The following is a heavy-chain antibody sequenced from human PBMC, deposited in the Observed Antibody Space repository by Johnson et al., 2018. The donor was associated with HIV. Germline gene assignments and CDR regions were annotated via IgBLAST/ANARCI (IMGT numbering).Heavy chain of an antibody. CDR1: GFTFSTYW. Sequence: VQLVESGGGLVQPGGSLRLSCVASGFTFSTYWMSWVRQAPGKGLEWVATIKPDGSDKYYEASVQGRFTISRDNAKNSLYLQINNLSAEDTAVYYCAARGVADWGGAFDIWGQGTMLTVSS. D-gene: IGHD3/OR15-3a*01. CDR2: IKPDGSDK. V-gene: IGHV3-7*01. J-gene: IGHJ3*02. CDR3: AARGVADWGGAFDI.